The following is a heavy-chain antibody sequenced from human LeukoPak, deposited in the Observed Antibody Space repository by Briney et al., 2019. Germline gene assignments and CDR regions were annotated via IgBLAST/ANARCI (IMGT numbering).Heavy chain of an antibody. D-gene: IGHD5-18*01. CDR3: XXXMVDTAMANYYYYMDV. CDR1: GYSFTSYW. CDR2: IYPGDSDT. Sequence: GESLKISCKGSGYSFTSYWIGWVRQMPGKGLEWMGIIYPGDSDTRYSPSFQGQVTISADKSISTAYLQWSSLKASHTAMYYCXXXMVDTAMANYYYYMDVWGKGTTVTISS. V-gene: IGHV5-51*01. J-gene: IGHJ6*03.